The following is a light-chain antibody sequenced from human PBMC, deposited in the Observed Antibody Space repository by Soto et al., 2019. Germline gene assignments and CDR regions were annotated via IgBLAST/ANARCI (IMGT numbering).Light chain of an antibody. Sequence: QSALTQPASVSGSPGQSITISCTGTSSDVGGYNYVSWYQQHPGKAPKLMIYDVSNRPSGVSNRFSGSKSGNTASLTISGLQAEDEADYYCRSYTSSGTLDFGPGTKVTV. CDR2: DVS. V-gene: IGLV2-14*01. J-gene: IGLJ1*01. CDR1: SSDVGGYNY. CDR3: RSYTSSGTLD.